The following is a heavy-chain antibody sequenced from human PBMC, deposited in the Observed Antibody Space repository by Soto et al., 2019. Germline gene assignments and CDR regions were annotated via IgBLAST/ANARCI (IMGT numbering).Heavy chain of an antibody. J-gene: IGHJ3*02. CDR2: IYYSGRT. Sequence: SEARCVRWSVSGGSISRCCWRGSRQPPCEGLEWVGYIYYSGRTNYSPSLKSRVTISVDTSKNQFSMKLSPVTAAATAAYYCASPVGGGAAFDIRGQATMGTVS. CDR1: GGSISRCC. V-gene: IGHV4-59*01. CDR3: ASPVGGGAAFDI. D-gene: IGHD3-16*01.